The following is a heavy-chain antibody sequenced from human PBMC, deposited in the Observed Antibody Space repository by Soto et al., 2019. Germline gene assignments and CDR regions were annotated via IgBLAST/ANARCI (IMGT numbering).Heavy chain of an antibody. CDR1: GFTFSSYA. V-gene: IGHV3-23*01. Sequence: GVSMRLSCAASGFTFSSYAMSWVRQAPGTGLESVSAISGSGGSTYYADSVKGRFTISRDNSKNTLYLQMNSLRAEDTAVYYCAKDRPVTTRFDYWGQGTLVTVSS. D-gene: IGHD4-17*01. J-gene: IGHJ4*02. CDR3: AKDRPVTTRFDY. CDR2: ISGSGGST.